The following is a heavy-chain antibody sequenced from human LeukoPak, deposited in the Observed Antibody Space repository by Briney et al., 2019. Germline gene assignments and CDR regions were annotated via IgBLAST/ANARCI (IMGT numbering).Heavy chain of an antibody. J-gene: IGHJ4*02. V-gene: IGHV1-8*03. D-gene: IGHD3-22*01. Sequence: ASVKVSCKASGSTFTSYDINWVRQATGQGLEWMGWMNPNSGNTGYAQKFQGRVTITRNTSISTAYMELSSLRSEDTAVYYCARGGDYYDSSGYYYEDYWGQGTLVTVSS. CDR2: MNPNSGNT. CDR3: ARGGDYYDSSGYYYEDY. CDR1: GSTFTSYD.